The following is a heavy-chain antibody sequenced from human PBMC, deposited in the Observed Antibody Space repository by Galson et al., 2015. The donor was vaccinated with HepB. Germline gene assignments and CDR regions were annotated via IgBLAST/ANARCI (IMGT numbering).Heavy chain of an antibody. V-gene: IGHV3-48*04. CDR1: GFTFNGYS. CDR2: ISSSGTTI. J-gene: IGHJ4*02. Sequence: SLRLSCAASGFTFNGYSMNWVRQAPGKGLEWVSYISSSGTTIHYADSVKGRFTISRDNAKNSLYLQMNSLRADDTAIYYCARENVGCDYWGQGTLVTVSS. D-gene: IGHD3-16*01. CDR3: ARENVGCDY.